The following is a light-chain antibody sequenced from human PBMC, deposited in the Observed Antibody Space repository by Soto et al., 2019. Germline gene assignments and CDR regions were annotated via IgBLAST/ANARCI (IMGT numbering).Light chain of an antibody. CDR2: GAS. Sequence: EIVMTQSPATLSVSPGETATLSCRASQAINSNLAWYQQRVGQAPRLLIYGASTRATGVPARVSGSGSETEFTLTIRGLQSEDFALYYCQQYHDWPLTFGGGTRWIS. CDR3: QQYHDWPLT. J-gene: IGKJ4*01. CDR1: QAINSN. V-gene: IGKV3-15*01.